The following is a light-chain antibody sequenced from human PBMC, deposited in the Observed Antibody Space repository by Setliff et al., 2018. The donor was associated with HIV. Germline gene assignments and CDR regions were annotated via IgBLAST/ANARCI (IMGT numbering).Light chain of an antibody. CDR2: GAS. CDR3: QQYGASRLT. CDR1: ESVSNY. V-gene: IGKV3-20*01. Sequence: IVLTQSPGTLSLSPGERATLFCRASESVSNYLAWYQQIPGQAPRLLIYGASNRATGIPDRFRGRGSGTDFTLTISRLEPEDFAVYSCQQYGASRLTFGGGTKVDIK. J-gene: IGKJ4*01.